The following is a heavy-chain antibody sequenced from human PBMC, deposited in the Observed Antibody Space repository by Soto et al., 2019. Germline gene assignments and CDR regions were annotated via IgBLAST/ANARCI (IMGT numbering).Heavy chain of an antibody. V-gene: IGHV3-48*01. CDR1: GFTFNRFG. Sequence: EEQLVESGGALAQPGGSLRLSCAASGFTFNRFGMNWVRQAPGKGLEWISYISSASSTTQYAESVKGRFTISRDNARDSLYLQMSSLRVEDTAVYYCARRPLWSGLSDYYYMDVWGKGTTVTVSS. D-gene: IGHD3-3*01. CDR3: ARRPLWSGLSDYYYMDV. CDR2: ISSASSTT. J-gene: IGHJ6*03.